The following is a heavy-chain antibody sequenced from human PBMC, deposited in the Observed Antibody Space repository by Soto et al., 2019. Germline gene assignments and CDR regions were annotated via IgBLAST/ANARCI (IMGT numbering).Heavy chain of an antibody. CDR1: GGTFSSYA. J-gene: IGHJ2*01. D-gene: IGHD1-26*01. CDR3: ARDPLAATPYWYFDL. Sequence: QVQLVQSGAEVKKPGSSVKVSCKASGGTFSSYAISWVRQAPGQGLEWMGGIIPIFGTANYAQKFQGRVTITADESTNTADMERSSLRSEATAVYYCARDPLAATPYWYFDLWGRGTLVTVSS. CDR2: IIPIFGTA. V-gene: IGHV1-69*12.